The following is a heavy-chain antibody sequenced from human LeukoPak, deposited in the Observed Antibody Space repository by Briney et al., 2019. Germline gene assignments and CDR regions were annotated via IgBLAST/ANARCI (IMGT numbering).Heavy chain of an antibody. J-gene: IGHJ4*02. Sequence: SETLSLTSTVSGXSISSSRAYWGWIRQPPGKGMEWIGSIYYSKNTYYNPSLKSRVTISADTSKNQFSLTLGSVSATDTAVYYCVSPRGFSYGYFDYWGQGTLVTVSS. CDR2: IYYSKNT. CDR1: GXSISSSRAY. D-gene: IGHD5-18*01. CDR3: VSPRGFSYGYFDY. V-gene: IGHV4-39*01.